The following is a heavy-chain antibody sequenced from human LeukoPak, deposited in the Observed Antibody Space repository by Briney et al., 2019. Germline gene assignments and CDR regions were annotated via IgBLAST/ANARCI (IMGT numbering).Heavy chain of an antibody. J-gene: IGHJ4*02. D-gene: IGHD3-10*01. V-gene: IGHV1-69*13. CDR1: GGTFSSYA. CDR2: IIPIFGTA. CDR3: AKGLWFGDHRDYFDY. Sequence: SVKVSCKASGGTFSSYAISWVRQAPGQGLEWMGGIIPIFGTANYAQKFQGRVTITADESTSTAYMELSSLRAEDTAVYYCAKGLWFGDHRDYFDYWGQGTLVTVSS.